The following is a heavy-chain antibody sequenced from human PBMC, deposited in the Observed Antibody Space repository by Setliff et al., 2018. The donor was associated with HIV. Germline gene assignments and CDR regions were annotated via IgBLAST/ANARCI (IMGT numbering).Heavy chain of an antibody. CDR1: GDSISSYY. J-gene: IGHJ1*01. CDR3: ARGGYSYGFGRHRAYFQY. D-gene: IGHD5-18*01. V-gene: IGHV4-4*07. Sequence: PSETLSLTCTVSGDSISSYYWSWIRQPAGKGLEWIGRVSSRGDTNYNPSLKSRVTMSVDTSKNQFSLKLSSVTAADTAVFYCARGGYSYGFGRHRAYFQYWGQGSQVTVSS. CDR2: VSSRGDT.